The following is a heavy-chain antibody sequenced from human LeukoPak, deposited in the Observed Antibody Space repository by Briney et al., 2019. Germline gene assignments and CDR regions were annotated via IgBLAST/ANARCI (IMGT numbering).Heavy chain of an antibody. V-gene: IGHV3-23*01. CDR1: GFTFSSYT. D-gene: IGHD1-14*01. J-gene: IGHJ4*02. Sequence: GGSLRLSCAASGFTFSSYTMSWVRQAPGKGLEWVSTITTSDGNTYYADSVKGRFTVSRDNSKNTLFLQMNSLRAEDTAVYYCAKSLNYRNPLDSWGQGTLVTVSS. CDR3: AKSLNYRNPLDS. CDR2: ITTSDGNT.